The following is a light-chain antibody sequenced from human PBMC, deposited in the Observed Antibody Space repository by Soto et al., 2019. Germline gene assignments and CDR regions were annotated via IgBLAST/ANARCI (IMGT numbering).Light chain of an antibody. Sequence: DIQLTQSPSSLSASVGDRVTITCRPSQAINKYLSWFRQKPGKAPEPLIYHVSTLQSGVPSRFSGSGSGTYFTLTISSLQLDDFASYYCQQSLSTPWSFGQGTKVDIK. CDR1: QAINKY. CDR3: QQSLSTPWS. CDR2: HVS. J-gene: IGKJ1*01. V-gene: IGKV1-39*01.